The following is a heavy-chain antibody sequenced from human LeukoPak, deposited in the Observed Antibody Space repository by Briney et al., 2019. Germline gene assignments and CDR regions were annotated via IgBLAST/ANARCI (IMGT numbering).Heavy chain of an antibody. CDR2: IWYDGSNK. V-gene: IGHV3-33*01. J-gene: IGHJ6*02. D-gene: IGHD1-26*01. CDR3: ARDGSSYSGSYWVDYYGMDV. CDR1: GFTFSSYG. Sequence: PGGSLRLSCAASGFTFSSYGMHWVRQAPGKGLEWVAVIWYDGSNKYYADSVKGRFTISRDNSKNTLYLQMNSLRAEDTAVYYCARDGSSYSGSYWVDYYGMDVWGQGTTVTVSS.